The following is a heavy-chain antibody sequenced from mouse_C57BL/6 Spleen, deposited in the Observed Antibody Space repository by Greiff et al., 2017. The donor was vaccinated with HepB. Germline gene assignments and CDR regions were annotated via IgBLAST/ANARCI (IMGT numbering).Heavy chain of an antibody. J-gene: IGHJ4*01. V-gene: IGHV3-6*01. Sequence: DVKLQESGPGLVKPSQSLSLTCSVTGYSITSGYYWNWIRQFPGNKLEWMGYISYDGSNNYNPSLKNRISITRDTSKNQFFLKLNSVTTEDTATYYCARDGLNYGSLYAMDYWGQRTSVTVSS. CDR1: GYSITSGYY. CDR3: ARDGLNYGSLYAMDY. D-gene: IGHD1-1*01. CDR2: ISYDGSN.